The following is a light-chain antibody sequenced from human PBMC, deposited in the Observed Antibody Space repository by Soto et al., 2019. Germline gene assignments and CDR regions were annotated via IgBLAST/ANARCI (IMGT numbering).Light chain of an antibody. J-gene: IGKJ1*01. CDR2: LGS. CDR3: MQALQTWT. CDR1: ESLLHSNGNTY. V-gene: IGKV2-28*01. Sequence: DIVMTQSPLSLAVTPGEPASISCRSSESLLHSNGNTYLDWYLQKPGQSPQLLIYLGSNRASGVPDRFSGSGSGTDFTLKISRVEAEDVGVYYCMQALQTWTFGQGTKVEIK.